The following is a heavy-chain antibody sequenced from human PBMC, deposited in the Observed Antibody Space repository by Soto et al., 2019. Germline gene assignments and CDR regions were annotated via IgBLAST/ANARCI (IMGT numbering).Heavy chain of an antibody. D-gene: IGHD2-15*01. CDR2: MNPNSGNT. J-gene: IGHJ5*02. Sequence: GASVKVSCKASGYTFTSYDINWVRQATGQGLEWMGWMNPNSGNTGYAQKFQGRVTMTRNTSISTAYMELSSLRSEDTAVYYCARDRGMRGWFDPWGQGTLVTVSS. V-gene: IGHV1-8*01. CDR1: GYTFTSYD. CDR3: ARDRGMRGWFDP.